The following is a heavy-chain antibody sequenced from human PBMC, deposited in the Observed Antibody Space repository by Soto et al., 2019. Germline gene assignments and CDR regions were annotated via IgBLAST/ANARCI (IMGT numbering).Heavy chain of an antibody. V-gene: IGHV3-74*01. CDR1: GFTFSSYW. D-gene: IGHD3-10*01. Sequence: GGSLRLSCAASGFTFSSYWMHWVRQAPGKGLVWVSRINSDGSSTSYADSVKGRFTISRDNAKNTLYLHMNSLRAEDTAVYYCARPLVIIRTCMDVWGQGTTVIVSS. CDR3: ARPLVIIRTCMDV. CDR2: INSDGSST. J-gene: IGHJ6*02.